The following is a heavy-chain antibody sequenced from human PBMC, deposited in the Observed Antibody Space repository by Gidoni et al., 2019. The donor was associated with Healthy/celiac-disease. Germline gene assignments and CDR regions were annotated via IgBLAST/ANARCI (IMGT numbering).Heavy chain of an antibody. CDR3: AREGRYCSSTSCYLWSARPFDY. V-gene: IGHV3-30*04. J-gene: IGHJ4*02. D-gene: IGHD2-2*01. CDR2: ISYDGSNK. Sequence: QVPLVESGGGVVQPGSSRRLSCAAPGFPFSSYAMHWVRQAPGKGLEWVAVISYDGSNKYYADSVKGRFTISRDNSKNTLYLQMNSLRAEDTAVYYCAREGRYCSSTSCYLWSARPFDYWGQGTLVTVSS. CDR1: GFPFSSYA.